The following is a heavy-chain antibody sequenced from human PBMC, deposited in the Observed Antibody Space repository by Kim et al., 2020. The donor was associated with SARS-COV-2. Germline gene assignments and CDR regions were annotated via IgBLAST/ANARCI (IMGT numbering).Heavy chain of an antibody. Sequence: ASVKVSCRASGYPFNNYGISWVRQARGQGLEWMGWISGLNSNTKSLSKFQGRVTFTRDSSTSTAHMELRSLTTDDTAVYFCARALRHWEQLPYEYHYGMDVWGQGTTVIVSS. D-gene: IGHD1-1*01. CDR1: GYPFNNYG. V-gene: IGHV1-18*04. CDR3: ARALRHWEQLPYEYHYGMDV. CDR2: ISGLNSNT. J-gene: IGHJ6*02.